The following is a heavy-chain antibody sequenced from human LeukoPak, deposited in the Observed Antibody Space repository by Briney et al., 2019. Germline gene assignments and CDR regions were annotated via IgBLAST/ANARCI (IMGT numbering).Heavy chain of an antibody. Sequence: ASVKVSCKASGYTFTSYGISWVRQAPGQGLEWMGIINPSGGSTSYAQKFQGRVTMTRDMSTSTVYMELSSLRSEDTAVYYCARGGGAHYYDSSGCGFSYFDYWGQGTLVTVSS. CDR3: ARGGGAHYYDSSGCGFSYFDY. CDR1: GYTFTSYG. J-gene: IGHJ4*02. V-gene: IGHV1-46*01. D-gene: IGHD3-22*01. CDR2: INPSGGST.